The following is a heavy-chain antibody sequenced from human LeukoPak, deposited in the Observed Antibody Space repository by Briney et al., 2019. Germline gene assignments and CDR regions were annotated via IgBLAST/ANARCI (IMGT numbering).Heavy chain of an antibody. CDR2: IISKTDGGTT. CDR3: TTDGDSSGWYYESY. V-gene: IGHV3-15*01. Sequence: TGGSLRLSCAASGFTFSNAWMSWVRQAPGKGLECVGRIISKTDGGTTDHAAPVKGRFTISRDDSKNTLYLQMNSLKTEDTAVYYCTTDGDSSGWYYESYWGQGTLVTVSS. CDR1: GFTFSNAW. D-gene: IGHD6-19*01. J-gene: IGHJ4*02.